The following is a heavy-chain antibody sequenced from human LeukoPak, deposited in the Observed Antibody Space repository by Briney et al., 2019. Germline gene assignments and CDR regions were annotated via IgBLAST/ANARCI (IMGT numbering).Heavy chain of an antibody. CDR1: GFTFGSYA. D-gene: IGHD3/OR15-3a*01. CDR2: ISGSGKSNSP. V-gene: IGHV3-23*01. CDR3: VREGDADWFDY. J-gene: IGHJ4*02. Sequence: GGSLRLSCVASGFTFGSYAMSWVRQAPGKGLEWVSAISGSGKSNSPWYAASVRGRFTISRDNSKNTLYLQMNSLRPEDTAVYYCVREGDADWFDYWGQGTLVTVSS.